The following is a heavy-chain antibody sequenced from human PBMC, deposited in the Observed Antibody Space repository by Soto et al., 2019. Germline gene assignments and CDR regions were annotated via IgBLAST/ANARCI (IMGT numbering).Heavy chain of an antibody. Sequence: ASVKVSCKASGYTFTGYYMHWVRQAPGQGPEWMGWINPNSGGTNYAQKFQGWVTMTRDTSISTAYMELSRLRSDDTAVYYCVADTRMAPYGFDIWGQGTMVTVSS. CDR3: VADTRMAPYGFDI. V-gene: IGHV1-2*04. J-gene: IGHJ3*02. CDR1: GYTFTGYY. D-gene: IGHD5-18*01. CDR2: INPNSGGT.